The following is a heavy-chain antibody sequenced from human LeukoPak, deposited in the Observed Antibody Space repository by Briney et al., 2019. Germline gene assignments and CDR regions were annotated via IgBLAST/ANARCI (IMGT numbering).Heavy chain of an antibody. J-gene: IGHJ4*02. CDR3: ARVVKYSSGPLTDLLPYYFDS. Sequence: ASVKVSCKASGYTFTSYAMHWVRQAPGQRLEWMGWINAGNGKTKYSQEFQGRVTISRDTSASTAYMELSSLRSDDMDVYYCARVVKYSSGPLTDLLPYYFDSWGQGTLVTVSS. D-gene: IGHD6-19*01. V-gene: IGHV1-3*03. CDR1: GYTFTSYA. CDR2: INAGNGKT.